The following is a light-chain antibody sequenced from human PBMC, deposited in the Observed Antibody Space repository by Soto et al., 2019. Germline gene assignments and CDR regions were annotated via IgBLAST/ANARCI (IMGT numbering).Light chain of an antibody. CDR3: QQYGSSPFT. CDR2: GAS. J-gene: IGKJ4*01. Sequence: EIVLTQSPGTLSLSPGERATLSCRASQTVINTYLAWYQQKPGQAPRLLIYGASSRATGVPDRFSGSGSGTDFTLTISRLEPEGVAVYFGQQYGSSPFTFGGGTKVEIK. CDR1: QTVINTY. V-gene: IGKV3-20*01.